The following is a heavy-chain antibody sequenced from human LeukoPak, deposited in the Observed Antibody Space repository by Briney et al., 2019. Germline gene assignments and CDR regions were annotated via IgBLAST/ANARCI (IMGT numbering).Heavy chain of an antibody. CDR1: GFTFSSYA. CDR2: ISYDGSNK. CDR3: ARFPPDFGMDV. Sequence: GGSLRLSCAASGFTFSSYAMHWVRQAPGKGLEWVAVISYDGSNKYYADSVKGRFAISRDNSKNTLYLQMNSLRAEDTAVYYCARFPPDFGMDVWGQGTTVTVSS. J-gene: IGHJ6*02. V-gene: IGHV3-30*09.